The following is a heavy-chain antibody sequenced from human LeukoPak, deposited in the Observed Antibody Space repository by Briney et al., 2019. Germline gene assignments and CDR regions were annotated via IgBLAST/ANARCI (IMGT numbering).Heavy chain of an antibody. J-gene: IGHJ4*02. V-gene: IGHV3-7*05. CDR2: IRQDGSEK. CDR3: ARDYVWGSDRYTDY. D-gene: IGHD3-16*02. Sequence: PGGSLRLSCAASGFTFSNYWMTWVRQALGRGLEWVANIRQDGSEKYYVDSVKGRFTISRDNAKNSLYLQMNSLRAEDTAVYYCARDYVWGSDRYTDYWGQGTLVTVSS. CDR1: GFTFSNYW.